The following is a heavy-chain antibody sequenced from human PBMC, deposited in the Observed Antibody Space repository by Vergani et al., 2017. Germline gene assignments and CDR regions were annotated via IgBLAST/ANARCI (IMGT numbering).Heavy chain of an antibody. V-gene: IGHV1-69*01. D-gene: IGHD3-16*02. CDR3: AREYYDCVWGSYRPVGYFDY. J-gene: IGHJ4*02. Sequence: QVQLVQSGAEVKKPGSSVKVSCKASGGTFSSYAISWVRQAPGQGLEWMGGIIPIFGTANYAQKFQGRVTITADESTRTAYMELSSLRSEDTAVYYCAREYYDCVWGSYRPVGYFDYWGQGTLVTVSS. CDR1: GGTFSSYA. CDR2: IIPIFGTA.